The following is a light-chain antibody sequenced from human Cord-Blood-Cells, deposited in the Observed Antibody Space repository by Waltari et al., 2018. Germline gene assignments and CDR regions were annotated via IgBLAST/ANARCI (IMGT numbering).Light chain of an antibody. CDR2: DVS. Sequence: QSALTQPASVSGSPGQSITISCTGTSSDVGGSNYFSWYQQQPGQAPKPMIYDVSNRPSGVSNRFSGSKSGNTASLTISGLQAEDEADYYCSSYTSSSTRVFGGGTKLTVL. V-gene: IGLV2-14*01. CDR3: SSYTSSSTRV. CDR1: SSDVGGSNY. J-gene: IGLJ2*01.